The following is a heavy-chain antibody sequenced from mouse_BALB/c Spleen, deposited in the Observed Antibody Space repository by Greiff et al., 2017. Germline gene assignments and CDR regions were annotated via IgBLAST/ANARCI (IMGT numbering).Heavy chain of an antibody. CDR1: GFTFSSYG. V-gene: IGHV5-6-3*01. J-gene: IGHJ3*01. CDR2: INSNGGST. CDR3: ARGGRIWFAY. Sequence: EVKLVESGGGLVQPGGSLKLSCAASGFTFSSYGMSWVRQTPDKRLELVATINSNGGSTYYPDSVKGRFTISRDNAKNTLYLQMSSLKSEDTAMYYCARGGRIWFAYWGQGTLVTVSA.